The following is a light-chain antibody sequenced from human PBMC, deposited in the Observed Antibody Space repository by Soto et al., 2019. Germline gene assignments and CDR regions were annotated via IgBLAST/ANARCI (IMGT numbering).Light chain of an antibody. Sequence: ENVLTQSPATLSLSPGERATPSCRASQSVNSHLAWYQQKPGQAPRLLIYDTSNRATGIPARFSGSGSGTDFTLTISSLEPEDFAVYYCQQYNKWPITFGQGTKVDIK. CDR1: QSVNSH. J-gene: IGKJ1*01. CDR3: QQYNKWPIT. CDR2: DTS. V-gene: IGKV3-11*01.